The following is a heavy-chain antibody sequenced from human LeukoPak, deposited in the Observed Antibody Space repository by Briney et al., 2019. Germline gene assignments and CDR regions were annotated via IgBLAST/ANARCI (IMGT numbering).Heavy chain of an antibody. Sequence: ASVKVSCKASGYTFTSYDISWVRQATGQGLEWMGWMNPNSGNTGYAQKFQGRVTMTRNTSISTAYMELSSLRSEDTAVYYCARVDTNDYGDYDFDYWGQGTLVTVSS. CDR3: ARVDTNDYGDYDFDY. CDR2: MNPNSGNT. D-gene: IGHD4-17*01. J-gene: IGHJ4*02. CDR1: GYTFTSYD. V-gene: IGHV1-8*01.